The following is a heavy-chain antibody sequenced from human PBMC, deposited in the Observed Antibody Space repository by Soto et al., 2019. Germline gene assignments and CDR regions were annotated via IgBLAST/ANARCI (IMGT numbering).Heavy chain of an antibody. CDR3: AKGGSSYYGAIDI. J-gene: IGHJ3*02. Sequence: GGSLRLSCVASGFTFSSYAMSWVRQAPGKGLEWVSAISGSAGSTYYADSVKGRFTISRDNSENTLYLQMNSLRAEDTAVYYCAKGGSSYYGAIDIGGQGKRVTV. CDR1: GFTFSSYA. CDR2: ISGSAGST. V-gene: IGHV3-23*01. D-gene: IGHD2-15*01.